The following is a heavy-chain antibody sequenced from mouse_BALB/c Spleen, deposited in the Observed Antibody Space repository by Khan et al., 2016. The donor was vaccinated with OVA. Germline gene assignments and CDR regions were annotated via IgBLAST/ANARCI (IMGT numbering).Heavy chain of an antibody. CDR3: ARGAFGY. V-gene: IGHV1S135*01. CDR2: IDPFNGGT. Sequence: EVKLQQSGPELMKPGASVNISCKASGYSFTSYYIHWVRQSHGKSLEWIGYIDPFNGGTDYNQKFKGKATLTVDKSSSTAYMHLSSLTSEDSAVXYCARGAFGYWGQGTLVTVSA. CDR1: GYSFTSYY. J-gene: IGHJ3*01.